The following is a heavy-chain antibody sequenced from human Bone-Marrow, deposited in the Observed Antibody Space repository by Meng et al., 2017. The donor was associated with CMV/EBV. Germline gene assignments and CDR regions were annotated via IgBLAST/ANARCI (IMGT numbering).Heavy chain of an antibody. CDR2: ISHNSGDT. V-gene: IGHV1-2*02. CDR1: GGTFSSYT. CDR3: ATVTAAGTWWFDP. Sequence: ASVKVSCKASGGTFSSYTISWVRQAPGQGLEWMGWISHNSGDTNYARNFQGRVTLTRDTSISTIYMELTRLRSDDTAVYYCATVTAAGTWWFDPWGQGTLVTVSS. J-gene: IGHJ5*02. D-gene: IGHD6-13*01.